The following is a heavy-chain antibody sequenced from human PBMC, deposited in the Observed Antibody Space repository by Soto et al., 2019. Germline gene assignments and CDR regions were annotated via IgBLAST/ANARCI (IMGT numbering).Heavy chain of an antibody. CDR1: GYTFTGYY. J-gene: IGHJ6*03. CDR2: INPNSGGT. D-gene: IGHD3-16*01. V-gene: IGHV1-2*04. CDR3: ARGLLGDFNYYYYFIDF. Sequence: GASVKVSCKASGYTFTGYYMHWVRQAPGQGLEWMGWINPNSGGTNYAQKFQGWVTMTRDTSISTAYMELSRLRSDDTAVYYCARGLLGDFNYYYYFIDFWGKGTTDTSSS.